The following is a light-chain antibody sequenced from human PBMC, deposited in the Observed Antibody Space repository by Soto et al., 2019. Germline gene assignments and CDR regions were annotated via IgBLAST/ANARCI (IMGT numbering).Light chain of an antibody. CDR1: STDIGSHNY. V-gene: IGLV2-14*03. CDR2: DVS. J-gene: IGLJ2*01. CDR3: SSHGASSTL. Sequence: QPALTQPASRSRSPGQAITLSCTGTSTDIGSHNYVSWYQQHPGKAPKLMIFDVSYRPSGISDRFSGSKSGNTASLTISGLPPEDEADYYCSSHGASSTLFGGGTKATVL.